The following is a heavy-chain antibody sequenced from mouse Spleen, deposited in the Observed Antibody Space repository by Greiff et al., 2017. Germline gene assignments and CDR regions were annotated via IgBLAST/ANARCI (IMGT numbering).Heavy chain of an antibody. CDR2: INPNNGGT. V-gene: IGHV1-18*01. J-gene: IGHJ2*01. Sequence: VQLQQSGPELVKPGASVKIPCKASGYTFTDYNMDWVKQSHGKSLEWIGDINPNNGGTIYNQKFKGKATLTVDKSSSTAYMELRSLTSEDTAVYYCAREGSRRRSFFDYWGQGTTLTVSS. CDR3: AREGSRRRSFFDY. CDR1: GYTFTDYN. D-gene: IGHD2-4*01.